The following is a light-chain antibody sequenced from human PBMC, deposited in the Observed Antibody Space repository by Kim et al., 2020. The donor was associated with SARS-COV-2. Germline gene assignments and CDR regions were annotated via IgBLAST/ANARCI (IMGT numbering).Light chain of an antibody. CDR1: SIGSKS. CDR2: YDS. V-gene: IGLV3-21*04. CDR3: QVWDSSSDRRVV. J-gene: IGLJ2*01. Sequence: SYELTQPPSVPVAPGKTARITCGGHSIGSKSEHWYQQKPGQAPVLVISYDSDRPSGIPERFSGSNSGNTATLTINRVETEDEADYYCQVWDSSSDRRVVFGGGTQLTVL.